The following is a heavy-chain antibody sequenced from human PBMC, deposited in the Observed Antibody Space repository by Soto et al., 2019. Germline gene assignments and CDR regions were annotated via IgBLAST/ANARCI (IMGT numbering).Heavy chain of an antibody. V-gene: IGHV3-33*01. CDR3: ARESSYYDILPGRSDYYYYGMDV. D-gene: IGHD3-9*01. J-gene: IGHJ6*02. CDR1: GFTFSSYG. CDR2: IWDDGSNK. Sequence: QVQLVESGGGVVQPGRSLRLSCAASGFTFSSYGMHWVRQAPGKGLEWVAVIWDDGSNKYYADSVKGRFTISRDNSKNTLYLQMNSLRAEDTAVYYCARESSYYDILPGRSDYYYYGMDVWGQGTTVTVSS.